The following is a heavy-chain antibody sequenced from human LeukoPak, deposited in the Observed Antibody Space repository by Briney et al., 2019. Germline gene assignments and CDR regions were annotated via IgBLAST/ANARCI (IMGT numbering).Heavy chain of an antibody. CDR1: GYSFSTCW. J-gene: IGHJ4*02. V-gene: IGHV5-51*01. Sequence: GESLQISCKGSGYSFSTCWIGWVRQMPGKGLEWMGIIYPADSDTRYSPSFQGQVTISADKSISTAYLQWSSLKASDTAMYYCARASPIDYWGQGTLVTVSS. CDR3: ARASPIDY. CDR2: IYPADSDT.